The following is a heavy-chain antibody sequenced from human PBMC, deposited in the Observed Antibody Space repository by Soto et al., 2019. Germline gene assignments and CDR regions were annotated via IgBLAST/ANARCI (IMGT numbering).Heavy chain of an antibody. CDR1: GGSINIGSHS. D-gene: IGHD2-2*01. J-gene: IGHJ5*02. Sequence: SLSLTCSVSGGSINIGSHSWNWIRQSAGKGLEWIGFVYYSGTTYYNPALNSRVTISVDRAKSQFSLQLKSATVADTAVYFCARGLFGYEDGIYPSPDNWFDPWSQGTLVTVSS. CDR3: ARGLFGYEDGIYPSPDNWFDP. V-gene: IGHV4-30-2*06. CDR2: VYYSGTT.